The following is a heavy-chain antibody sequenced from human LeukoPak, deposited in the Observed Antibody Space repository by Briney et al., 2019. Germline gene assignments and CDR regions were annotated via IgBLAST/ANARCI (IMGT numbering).Heavy chain of an antibody. CDR2: IYPSGST. CDR1: GDSISSGSFY. Sequence: SETLSLTCTVSGDSISSGSFYWSWIRQPAGRGLEWIGRIYPSGSTNYNPSLKSRVTISLDTSKNQFSLKLSSVTAADTAVYYCARDVLAAPGTFDYWGQGALVTVSS. J-gene: IGHJ4*02. CDR3: ARDVLAAPGTFDY. V-gene: IGHV4-61*02. D-gene: IGHD6-13*01.